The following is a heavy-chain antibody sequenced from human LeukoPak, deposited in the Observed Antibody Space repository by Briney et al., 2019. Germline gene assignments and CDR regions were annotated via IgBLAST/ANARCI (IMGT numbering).Heavy chain of an antibody. CDR2: IKQDRSEK. J-gene: IGHJ5*02. D-gene: IGHD7-27*01. CDR3: AREINWGFNWFDP. CDR1: GFTFSSYW. V-gene: IGHV3-7*03. Sequence: GGSLRLSCAASGFTFSSYWMSWVRQAPGKGLEWVANIKQDRSEKYYVDSVKGRFTISRDNAKNSLYLQMNSLGAEDTAVYYCAREINWGFNWFDPWGQGTLVTASS.